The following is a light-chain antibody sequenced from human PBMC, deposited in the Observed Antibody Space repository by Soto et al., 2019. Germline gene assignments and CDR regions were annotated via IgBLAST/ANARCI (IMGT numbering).Light chain of an antibody. J-gene: IGLJ1*01. CDR1: SSNVGSYNL. V-gene: IGLV2-23*01. CDR2: EGS. CDR3: CSFAGTITYV. Sequence: QPASVSGSPGQSITISCTGTSSNVGSYNLVSWYQQHPGKAPKLIIYEGSKRPSGISNRFSGSKSGNTASLTISGLQAEDDADYYCCSFAGTITYVFGTGTKVTVL.